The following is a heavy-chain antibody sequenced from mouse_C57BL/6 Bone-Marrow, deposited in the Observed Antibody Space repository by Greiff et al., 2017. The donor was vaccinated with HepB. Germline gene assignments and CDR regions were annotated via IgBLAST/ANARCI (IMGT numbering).Heavy chain of an antibody. D-gene: IGHD1-1*01. J-gene: IGHJ4*01. V-gene: IGHV5-17*01. CDR1: GFTFSDYG. CDR3: ARRTITTVVATRALDY. Sequence: EVKLVESGGGLVKPGGTLKLSCAASGFTFSDYGMHWVRQAPEKGLEWVAYISSGSSTNYYAAPVKGRFTISRDNAKNTLFLQMTSLRSEDTAMYACARRTITTVVATRALDYWGQGTSVTVSS. CDR2: ISSGSSTN.